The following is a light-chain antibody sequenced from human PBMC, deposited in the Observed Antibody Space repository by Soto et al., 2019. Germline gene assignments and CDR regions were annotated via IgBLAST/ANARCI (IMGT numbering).Light chain of an antibody. V-gene: IGKV3-15*01. CDR2: GAS. Sequence: EIVMTQSPATLSVSPEEIATLSCSASQSVSSNLAWYQQKPAQAPRLLIYGASTRATGIPARFSGSGSGTEFTLTISSRQSEDFVVYYCQQYNNWPPLTFGGGTKVEIK. CDR1: QSVSSN. CDR3: QQYNNWPPLT. J-gene: IGKJ4*01.